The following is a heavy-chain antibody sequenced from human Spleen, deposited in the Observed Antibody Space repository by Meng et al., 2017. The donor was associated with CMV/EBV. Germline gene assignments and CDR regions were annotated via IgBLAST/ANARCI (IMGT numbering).Heavy chain of an antibody. V-gene: IGHV4-4*02. D-gene: IGHD2-21*02. J-gene: IGHJ4*02. Sequence: QVQLRESGPVLVKPSRTLSLTCAVSACSISSSNLWTWVRQVPGKGLEWIGEIYHSGSTNYNPSLKSRVTISVDKFKIQFSLKLGSVTAADTAVYYCARIERRRILKYCGSDCSTTDYWGQGTLVTVSS. CDR1: ACSISSSNL. CDR2: IYHSGST. CDR3: ARIERRRILKYCGSDCSTTDY.